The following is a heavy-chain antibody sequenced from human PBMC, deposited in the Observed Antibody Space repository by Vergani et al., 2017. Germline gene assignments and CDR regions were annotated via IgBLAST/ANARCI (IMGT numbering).Heavy chain of an antibody. V-gene: IGHV4-61*02. CDR3: ARETVVTSWDGYRFHYMDV. Sequence: QVQLQESGPGLVKPSQTLSLTCSVSGGAVNSGSNFWTWIRQPAGKGLEWIGRTSTDGSTNYNPSLKSRVTVSVDTSKTQISLRLTPVTAEDTAVYYCARETVVTSWDGYRFHYMDVWGKGTTVTVSS. D-gene: IGHD3-16*02. J-gene: IGHJ6*03. CDR1: GGAVNSGSNF. CDR2: TSTDGST.